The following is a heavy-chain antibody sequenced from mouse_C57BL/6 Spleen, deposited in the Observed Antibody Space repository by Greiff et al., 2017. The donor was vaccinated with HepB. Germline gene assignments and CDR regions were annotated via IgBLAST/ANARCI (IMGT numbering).Heavy chain of an antibody. CDR2: IWRGGST. J-gene: IGHJ3*01. V-gene: IGHV2-5*01. D-gene: IGHD4-1*01. CDR1: GFSLTSYG. Sequence: QVQLQQSGPGLVQPSQSLSITCTVSGFSLTSYGVHWVRQSPGKGLEWLGVIWRGGSTDYNAAFMSRLSITKDNSKSQVFFKMNSLQADDTAIYYCAVQLTGTKAWFAYWGQGTLVTVSA. CDR3: AVQLTGTKAWFAY.